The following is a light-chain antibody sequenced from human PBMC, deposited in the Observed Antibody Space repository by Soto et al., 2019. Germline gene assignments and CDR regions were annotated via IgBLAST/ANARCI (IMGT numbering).Light chain of an antibody. CDR3: QQSYSTPPT. V-gene: IGKV1-39*01. CDR2: AAS. Sequence: DIKMTQSPSSLSASVGDRVTITCQASQDITRYLNWYQQKTGKAPKVLIYAASRLESGVPSRFSGSGSGTDFTLTISSLQPEDDATYYCQQSYSTPPTFGQGTKVDI. J-gene: IGKJ1*01. CDR1: QDITRY.